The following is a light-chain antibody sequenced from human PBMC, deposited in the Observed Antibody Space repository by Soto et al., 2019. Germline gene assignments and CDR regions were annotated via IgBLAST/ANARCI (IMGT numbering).Light chain of an antibody. J-gene: IGKJ1*01. CDR1: QSVSSSF. CDR3: QKYDSAPWT. Sequence: EIVLTQSPGTLSLSPGERATLSCRASQSVSSSFLAWYQQKPGQAPRLLIYGASNSATGIPDRFSGSGSGTDFTLTISRLEPEDFAVYYCQKYDSAPWTFGQGTKVEIK. V-gene: IGKV3-20*01. CDR2: GAS.